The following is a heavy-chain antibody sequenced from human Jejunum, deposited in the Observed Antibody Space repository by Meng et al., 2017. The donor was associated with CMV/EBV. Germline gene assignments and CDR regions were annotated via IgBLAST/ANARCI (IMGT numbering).Heavy chain of an antibody. CDR3: ARPAYIDRGGFDY. V-gene: IGHV3-23*01. D-gene: IGHD3-16*01. Sequence: ASCFILASTQIFWVRQSPGKGLEWVSSISPTTGNLYYADSVKGRFTISRDTSENTLYLQMNSLRAADTAIYYCARPAYIDRGGFDYWGQGTLVTVSS. J-gene: IGHJ4*02. CDR2: ISPTTGNL. CDR1: CFILASTQ.